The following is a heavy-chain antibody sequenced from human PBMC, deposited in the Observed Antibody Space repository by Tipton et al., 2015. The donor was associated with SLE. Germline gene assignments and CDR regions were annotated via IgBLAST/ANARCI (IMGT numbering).Heavy chain of an antibody. V-gene: IGHV3-33*06. CDR1: GFTFSSYG. Sequence: SLRLSCAASGFTFSSYGMHWVRQAPGKGLEWVAVIWYDGSNKYYADSVKGRFTISRDNSKNTLYLQMNSLRAEDTAVYYCAKDKGQGQLELDYWGQGTLVTVSS. CDR2: IWYDGSNK. CDR3: AKDKGQGQLELDY. D-gene: IGHD6-6*01. J-gene: IGHJ4*02.